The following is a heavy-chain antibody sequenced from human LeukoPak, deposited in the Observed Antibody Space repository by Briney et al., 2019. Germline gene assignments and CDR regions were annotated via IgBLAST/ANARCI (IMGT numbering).Heavy chain of an antibody. V-gene: IGHV5-51*01. J-gene: IGHJ5*02. CDR2: IYPGDSDT. CDR1: GNSFTSYW. Sequence: GESLKISCKVSGNSFTSYWIGWVRQMPGKGLEWMGIIYPGDSDTRYSPSFQGQVTISADKSISTAYLQWSSLKASDTAVYYCARHARDIVVPSHWFDPWGQGTLVTVSS. D-gene: IGHD2-15*01. CDR3: ARHARDIVVPSHWFDP.